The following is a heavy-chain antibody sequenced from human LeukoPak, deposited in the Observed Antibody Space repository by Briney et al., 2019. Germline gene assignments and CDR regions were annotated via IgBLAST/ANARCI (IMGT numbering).Heavy chain of an antibody. D-gene: IGHD3-22*01. CDR3: ASADDSSGYYLRALDY. CDR2: FDPEDGET. CDR1: GYTRTELS. V-gene: IGHV1-24*01. J-gene: IGHJ4*02. Sequence: ASVKVSCKVSGYTRTELSMHWVRQAPGKGLEWMGGFDPEDGETIYAQKFQGRVTMTEDTSTDTAYMELSSLRSEDTAVYYFASADDSSGYYLRALDYWGQGTLVTVSS.